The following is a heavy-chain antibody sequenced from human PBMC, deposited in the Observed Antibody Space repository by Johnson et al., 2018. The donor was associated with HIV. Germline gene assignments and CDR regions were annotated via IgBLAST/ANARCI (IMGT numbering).Heavy chain of an antibody. V-gene: IGHV3-74*02. CDR3: ARGGPFHAFDI. CDR1: GFTVSSNY. J-gene: IGHJ3*02. CDR2: VNNDGGDT. D-gene: IGHD2-21*01. Sequence: VQLVESGGGVVQPGRSLRLSCAASGFTVSSNYMSWVRQAPGKGLEWVSRVNNDGGDTIYADSVKGRFTISRDNAKNTLFLQMNSLRAEDTAMYFCARGGPFHAFDIWGHGTTVTVSS.